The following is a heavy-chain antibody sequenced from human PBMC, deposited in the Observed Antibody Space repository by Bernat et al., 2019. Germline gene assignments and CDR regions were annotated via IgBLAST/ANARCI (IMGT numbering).Heavy chain of an antibody. CDR1: GFTFSSFG. Sequence: QVQLVESGGGVVQPGRSLRLSCAASGFTFSSFGMHWVRQAPGKGLEWVAVIWYDGSKKYYADSVNGRFTISRDNSKNTLYLQMNSLRAEDTAVYYCARDSIAVAADLDYWGQGTLVTVSS. CDR3: ARDSIAVAADLDY. J-gene: IGHJ4*02. CDR2: IWYDGSKK. D-gene: IGHD6-13*01. V-gene: IGHV3-33*01.